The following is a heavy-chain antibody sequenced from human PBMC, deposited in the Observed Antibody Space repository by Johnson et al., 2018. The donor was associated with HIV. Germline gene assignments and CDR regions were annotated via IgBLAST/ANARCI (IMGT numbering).Heavy chain of an antibody. CDR2: IKSKSKTDGGTT. CDR3: ARVGDRAMIVGGTDAFDI. Sequence: VQLVESGGGLIQPGGSLRLSCAASGFTVSSNYMSWVRQAPGKGLEWVGHIKSKSKTDGGTTDYAAPVKGRFTISRDDSKNTLYLQMNSLRAEDTALYYCARVGDRAMIVGGTDAFDIWGQGTMVTVSS. J-gene: IGHJ3*02. V-gene: IGHV3-15*05. CDR1: GFTVSSNY. D-gene: IGHD3-22*01.